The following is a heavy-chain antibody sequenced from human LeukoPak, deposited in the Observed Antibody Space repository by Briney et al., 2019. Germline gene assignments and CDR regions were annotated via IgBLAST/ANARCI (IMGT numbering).Heavy chain of an antibody. D-gene: IGHD6-13*01. J-gene: IGHJ4*02. CDR1: GYTFTGYY. CDR3: ARDLGIAAAGIGY. V-gene: IGHV1-2*02. CDR2: INPNSGDT. Sequence: ASVKVSCKASGYTFTGYYMHWVRQAPGQGLEWMGWINPNSGDTNYAQKFQGRVTMTRDTSISTAYMELSRLRSDDTAVYYCARDLGIAAAGIGYWGQGTLVTVSS.